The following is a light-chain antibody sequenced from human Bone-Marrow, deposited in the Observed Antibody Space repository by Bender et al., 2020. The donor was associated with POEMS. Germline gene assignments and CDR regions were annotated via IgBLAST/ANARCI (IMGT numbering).Light chain of an antibody. CDR2: KDS. Sequence: SYDLTQPPSVSVSPGQTATITCSGDALPKQYAHWYQQKPGQAPVLVIYKDSERPSGIPERFSGSSSGTTATLTISGVQAADEADYYCQSADSSETYVVFGGGTKLTVL. J-gene: IGLJ2*01. CDR1: ALPKQY. V-gene: IGLV3-25*03. CDR3: QSADSSETYVV.